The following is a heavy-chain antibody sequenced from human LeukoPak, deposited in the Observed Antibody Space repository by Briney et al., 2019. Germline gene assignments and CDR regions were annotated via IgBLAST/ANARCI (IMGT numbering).Heavy chain of an antibody. D-gene: IGHD1-14*01. CDR3: AKDPDKRYYFDY. CDR2: ISGSGGST. V-gene: IGHV3-23*01. CDR1: GFTFSSYA. Sequence: GGSLRLSCAASGFTFSSYAMSWVRQAPGKGLEWVSAISGSGGSTYYADSVKGRFTISRDNSKNTLYLQMNSLRAGDTAVYYCAKDPDKRYYFDYWGQGTLVTVSS. J-gene: IGHJ4*02.